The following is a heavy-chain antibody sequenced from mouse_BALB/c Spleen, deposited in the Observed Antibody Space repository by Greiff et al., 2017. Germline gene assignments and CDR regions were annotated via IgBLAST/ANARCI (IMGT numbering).Heavy chain of an antibody. CDR1: GFTFSSYA. D-gene: IGHD2-2*01. J-gene: IGHJ3*01. CDR3: ARGNYGYDNFAY. V-gene: IGHV5-6-5*01. CDR2: ISSGGST. Sequence: EVKVVESGGGLVKPGGSLKLSCAASGFTFSSYAMSWVRQTPEKRLEWVASISSGGSTYYPDSVKGRFTISRDNARNILYLQMSSLRSEDTAMYYCARGNYGYDNFAYWGQGTLVTVSA.